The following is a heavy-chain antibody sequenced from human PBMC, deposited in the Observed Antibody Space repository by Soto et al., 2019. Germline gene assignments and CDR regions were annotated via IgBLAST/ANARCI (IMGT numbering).Heavy chain of an antibody. V-gene: IGHV4-30-4*01. CDR3: ARYRYSDSLRQYYFDY. J-gene: IGHJ4*02. Sequence: PSETLSLTCTVSGGSINSDDSYWIWIRQPPGEGLEWIGNLYYTRSTYYNPSLKSRLTISVGTSKKQLSLLVTSVSAADTAVYFCARYRYSDSLRQYYFDYWGQGTPVTVSS. D-gene: IGHD3-22*01. CDR2: LYYTRST. CDR1: GGSINSDDSY.